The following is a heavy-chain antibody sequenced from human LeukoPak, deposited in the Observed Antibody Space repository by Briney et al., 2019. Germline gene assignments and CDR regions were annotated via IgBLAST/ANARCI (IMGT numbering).Heavy chain of an antibody. Sequence: GGSLRLSCAASGFTVSSNYMSWVRQAPGKGLEWVSVIYSGGSTYYADSVKGRFTISSDNSKNTLYLQMNSLRAGDTAVYYCARVAAAAGTNLGWFDPWGQGTLVTVSS. CDR1: GFTVSSNY. CDR3: ARVAAAAGTNLGWFDP. V-gene: IGHV3-53*01. J-gene: IGHJ5*02. D-gene: IGHD6-13*01. CDR2: IYSGGST.